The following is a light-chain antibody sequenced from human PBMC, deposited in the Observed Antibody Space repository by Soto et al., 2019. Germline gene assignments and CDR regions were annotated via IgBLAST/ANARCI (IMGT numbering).Light chain of an antibody. J-gene: IGLJ2*01. CDR1: SSDVGDYSY. CDR2: EVS. Sequence: QSALTQPASVSGSPGQSITISCTGASSDVGDYSYVSWYQHHPGQAPELLIYEVSKRPSGVPDRFSGSKSGNTASLTVSGLQAEDEADYYCSSYAGSNNPVVFGGGTKLTVL. V-gene: IGLV2-8*01. CDR3: SSYAGSNNPVV.